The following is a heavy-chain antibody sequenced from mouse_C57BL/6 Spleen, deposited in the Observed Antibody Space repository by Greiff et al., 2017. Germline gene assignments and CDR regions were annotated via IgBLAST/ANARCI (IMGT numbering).Heavy chain of an antibody. Sequence: LVESGPELVKPGASVKISCKASGYSFTGYYMNWVKQSPEKSLEWIGEINPSTGGTTYNQKFKAKATLTVDKSSSTAYMQLKSLTSEDSAVYYCARSIAYWGQGTLVTVSA. J-gene: IGHJ3*01. CDR2: INPSTGGT. V-gene: IGHV1-42*01. CDR3: ARSIAY. CDR1: GYSFTGYY.